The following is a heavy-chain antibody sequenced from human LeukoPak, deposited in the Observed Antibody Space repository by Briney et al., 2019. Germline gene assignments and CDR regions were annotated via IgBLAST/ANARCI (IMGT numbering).Heavy chain of an antibody. Sequence: GGSLRLSCAASGFTVSSNYMSWVRQAPGKGLEWVSVIYSGGSTYYADSVKGRFTISGHNSKNTLYLQMNSLRAEDTAVYYCARAPRPYSSGWYPYYYYYGMDVWGQGTTVTVSS. CDR2: IYSGGST. J-gene: IGHJ6*02. D-gene: IGHD6-19*01. CDR1: GFTVSSNY. CDR3: ARAPRPYSSGWYPYYYYYGMDV. V-gene: IGHV3-53*04.